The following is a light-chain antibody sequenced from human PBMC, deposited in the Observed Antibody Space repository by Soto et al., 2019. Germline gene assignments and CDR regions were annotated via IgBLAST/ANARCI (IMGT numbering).Light chain of an antibody. CDR1: QSVSSN. Sequence: EIVMTQSPATLSVSPGERATLSCRASQSVSSNLAWYQQKRGQAPRLLIHGASTRAAGIPARFSGSGSGTEFTLTISNLQSEDFGVYYCQQYNNWPPWTFGQGTKVEIK. CDR2: GAS. J-gene: IGKJ1*01. CDR3: QQYNNWPPWT. V-gene: IGKV3D-15*01.